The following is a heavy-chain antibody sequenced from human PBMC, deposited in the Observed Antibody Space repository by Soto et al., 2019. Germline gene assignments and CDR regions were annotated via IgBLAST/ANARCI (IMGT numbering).Heavy chain of an antibody. CDR1: GGTFSSYA. J-gene: IGHJ6*02. Sequence: QVQLVQSGAEVKKPGSSVKVSCKASGGTFSSYAISWVRQAPGQGLGWMGGIIPIFGTANYAQKFQGRVTITADESTSTAYMELSSLRSEDTAVYYCARELRGCSGYDNIGYYYYYYGMDVWGQGTTVTVSS. CDR2: IIPIFGTA. V-gene: IGHV1-69*12. D-gene: IGHD5-12*01. CDR3: ARELRGCSGYDNIGYYYYYYGMDV.